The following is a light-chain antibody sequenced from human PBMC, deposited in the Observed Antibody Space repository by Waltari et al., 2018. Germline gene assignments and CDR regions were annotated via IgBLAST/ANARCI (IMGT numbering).Light chain of an antibody. CDR3: LQRSLWPWT. CDR2: DAA. CDR1: QTVSTY. Sequence: IVLTQSPATLSLSPGERATLSCRASQTVSTYLAWFQQKPGQAPRLPIYDAANRAPGIPARFSGSGAGTDFYLTISSLEPEDFAVYYCLQRSLWPWTFGQGTKVAVK. V-gene: IGKV3-11*01. J-gene: IGKJ1*01.